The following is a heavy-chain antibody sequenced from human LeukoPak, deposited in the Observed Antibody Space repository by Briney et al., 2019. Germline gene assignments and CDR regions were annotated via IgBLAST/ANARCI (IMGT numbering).Heavy chain of an antibody. CDR3: ARQRAFSMIVEVVITYFDY. CDR2: IYTSGST. CDR1: GGSISSGSYY. J-gene: IGHJ4*02. Sequence: SQTLSLTCTVSGGSISSGSYYWSWIRQPAGKGLEWIGRIYTSGSTNYNPSLKSRVTISVDTSKNQSSLKLSSVTAADTAVYYCARQRAFSMIVEVVITYFDYWGQETLVTVSS. D-gene: IGHD3-22*01. V-gene: IGHV4-61*02.